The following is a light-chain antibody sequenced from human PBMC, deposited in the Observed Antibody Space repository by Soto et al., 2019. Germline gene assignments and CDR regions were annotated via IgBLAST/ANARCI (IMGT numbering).Light chain of an antibody. Sequence: QSVLTQAPSASGTPGQRVTISCSGASSNIGRNAVHWYQQLPGTAPKLLIYSDNQRPSGVPDRFSGSKSGTSASLAISGLRSEDEGDYFCATWRDSLNGVVFGGGTKLTVL. CDR3: ATWRDSLNGVV. CDR2: SDN. V-gene: IGLV1-44*01. J-gene: IGLJ2*01. CDR1: SSNIGRNA.